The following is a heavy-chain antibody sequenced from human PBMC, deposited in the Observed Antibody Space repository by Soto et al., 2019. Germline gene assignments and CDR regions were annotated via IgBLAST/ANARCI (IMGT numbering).Heavy chain of an antibody. CDR3: ARGPFRPSAMDV. CDR1: IYGFLTYG. D-gene: IGHD3-10*01. J-gene: IGHJ6*02. Sequence: GASVKVSCKASIYGFLTYGFSWVRQAPGQGLEWMGGTIPALGKTHYIEKFQGRVTITVDDATRTVYMEVRDLTSEDTAIYYCARGPFRPSAMDVWGQGTTVTVSS. V-gene: IGHV1-69*10. CDR2: TIPALGKT.